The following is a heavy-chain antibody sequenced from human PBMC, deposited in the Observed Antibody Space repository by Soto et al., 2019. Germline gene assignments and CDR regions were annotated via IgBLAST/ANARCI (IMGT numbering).Heavy chain of an antibody. J-gene: IGHJ4*02. CDR2: IWYDGSNK. D-gene: IGHD3-22*01. CDR3: AGHYYDSSGYYSSLNY. V-gene: IGHV3-33*01. CDR1: GFTFSSYG. Sequence: PGGSLRLSCAASGFTFSSYGMHWVRQAPGKGLEWVAVIWYDGSNKYYADSVKGRFTISRDNSKNTLYLQMNSLRAEDTAVYYCAGHYYDSSGYYSSLNYWGQGTLVTVSS.